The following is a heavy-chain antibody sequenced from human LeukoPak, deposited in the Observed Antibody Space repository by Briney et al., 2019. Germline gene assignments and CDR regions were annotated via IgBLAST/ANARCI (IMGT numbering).Heavy chain of an antibody. CDR1: GGSFSGYY. D-gene: IGHD4-17*01. Sequence: SETLSLTCAVYGGSFSGYYWSWIRQPPGKGLEWIGEINHSGSTNYNPSLKSRVTISVDTSKNHFSLKLTSVTAADTAVYYCARESYGDDYFDYWGQGALVTVSS. CDR2: INHSGST. CDR3: ARESYGDDYFDY. V-gene: IGHV4-34*01. J-gene: IGHJ4*02.